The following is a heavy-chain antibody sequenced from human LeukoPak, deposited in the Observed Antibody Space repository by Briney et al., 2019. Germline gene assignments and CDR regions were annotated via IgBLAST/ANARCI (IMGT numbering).Heavy chain of an antibody. V-gene: IGHV4-59*01. CDR1: GASISRYY. D-gene: IGHD6-19*01. J-gene: IGHJ4*02. Sequence: SETLSLTCTVSGASISRYYWSWIRQPPGKGLEGIGYLHYSGITNYNSSLKSRVTISPDTSKNQMSLKLSSVTAADTAVYYCARAGGQWTGIDFWGQGTLVTVSS. CDR2: LHYSGIT. CDR3: ARAGGQWTGIDF.